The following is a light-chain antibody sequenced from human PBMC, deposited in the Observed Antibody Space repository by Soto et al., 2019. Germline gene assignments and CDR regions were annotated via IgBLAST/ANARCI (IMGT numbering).Light chain of an antibody. CDR1: QSVSSN. CDR3: QQYNKWRT. J-gene: IGKJ1*01. CDR2: GAS. V-gene: IGKV3-15*01. Sequence: TQSPATLSLSPGERATLSCRASQSVSSNLAWYQQKPGQAPRLLIYGASTRATGIPARFSGSGSGTEFTLTITSLQSEDFAVYYCQQYNKWRTFGQGTKVDIK.